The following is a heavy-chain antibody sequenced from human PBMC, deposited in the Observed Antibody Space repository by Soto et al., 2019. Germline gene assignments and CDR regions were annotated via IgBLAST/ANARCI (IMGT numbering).Heavy chain of an antibody. Sequence: GGSLRLSCAASGFTFSSYGMNWVRQAPGKGLEWVAVISYDGSNKYYADSVKGRFTISRDNSKNTLYLQMNSLRAEDTAVYYCAKDVPSVAVAAPDYWGQGTLVTVSS. CDR2: ISYDGSNK. J-gene: IGHJ4*02. CDR3: AKDVPSVAVAAPDY. V-gene: IGHV3-30*18. D-gene: IGHD6-19*01. CDR1: GFTFSSYG.